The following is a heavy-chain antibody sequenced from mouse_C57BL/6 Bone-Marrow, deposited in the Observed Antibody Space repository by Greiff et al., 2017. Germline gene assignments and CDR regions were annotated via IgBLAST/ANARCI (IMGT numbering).Heavy chain of an antibody. V-gene: IGHV10-3*01. D-gene: IGHD1-1*01. J-gene: IGHJ3*01. CDR2: IRSKSSNYAT. CDR3: VRNYYYGSRTGFAY. CDR1: GFTFNTYA. Sequence: DVQLVESGGGLVQPKGSLKLSCAASGFTFNTYAMHWVRQAPGKGLEWVARIRSKSSNYATYYADSVKDRFTISRDDSQSMLYLQMNNLKTEDTAMYYCVRNYYYGSRTGFAYWGQGTLVTVSA.